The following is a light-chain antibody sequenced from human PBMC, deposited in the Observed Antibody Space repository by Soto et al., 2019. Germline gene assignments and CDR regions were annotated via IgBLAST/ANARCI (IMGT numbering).Light chain of an antibody. Sequence: DIEMTQSPASVSASVGDRVTLTCRASESLSSWLAWYQQKPGQAPKLLIHAASNKATGIPSRFSGSGSATDFTLTISSLQSEDFAAYYCQRYNDWPLTFGRGTKLEI. V-gene: IGKV3-15*01. CDR2: AAS. CDR3: QRYNDWPLT. J-gene: IGKJ2*01. CDR1: ESLSSW.